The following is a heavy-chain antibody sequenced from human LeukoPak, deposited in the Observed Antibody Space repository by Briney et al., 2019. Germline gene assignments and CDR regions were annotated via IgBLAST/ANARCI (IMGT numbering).Heavy chain of an antibody. V-gene: IGHV4-38-2*01. Sequence: SETLSLTCGVSGYSISSGYYWGWTRQSPGKGLEWIGSIYHTGTTYYNPSLKNRVIMSVDKSKNQFSLKLTSVTAADTAVYYCARPLGYCGTSRCSADDAFDIWGQGTMVTVSS. CDR1: GYSISSGYY. CDR2: IYHTGTT. CDR3: ARPLGYCGTSRCSADDAFDI. J-gene: IGHJ3*02. D-gene: IGHD2-21*01.